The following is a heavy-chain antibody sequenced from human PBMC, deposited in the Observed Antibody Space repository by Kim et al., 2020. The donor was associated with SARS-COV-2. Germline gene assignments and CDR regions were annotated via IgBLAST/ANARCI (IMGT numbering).Heavy chain of an antibody. V-gene: IGHV3-48*02. CDR3: VRDRWGGAFDI. J-gene: IGHJ3*02. CDR2: ITKTTSAI. CDR1: GFTFSAYD. D-gene: IGHD3-16*01. Sequence: GGSLRLSCATSGFTFSAYDMNWVRQAPGKGLEWLSFITKTTSAIYYADSVKGRFTPSRDNGKNSLYLQMSSLTDEDTAVYFCVRDRWGGAFDICGQGT.